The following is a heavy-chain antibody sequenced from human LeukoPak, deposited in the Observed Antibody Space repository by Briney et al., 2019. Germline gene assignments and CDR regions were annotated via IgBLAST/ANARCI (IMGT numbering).Heavy chain of an antibody. V-gene: IGHV3-23*01. CDR1: GFTFSSYA. CDR2: ISGSGGST. D-gene: IGHD3-22*01. CDR3: AKCGDSSIGCYYGMDV. Sequence: GGSLRLSCAASGFTFSSYAMSWVRQAPGKGLEWVSAISGSGGSTYYADSVKGRFTISRDNSKNTLYLQMNSLRAEDTAVYYCAKCGDSSIGCYYGMDVWGQGTTVTVSS. J-gene: IGHJ6*02.